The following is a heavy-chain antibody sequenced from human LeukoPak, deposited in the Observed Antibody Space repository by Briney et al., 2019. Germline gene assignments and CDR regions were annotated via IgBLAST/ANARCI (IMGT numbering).Heavy chain of an antibody. CDR2: ITGNSVRT. J-gene: IGHJ3*02. V-gene: IGHV3-23*01. Sequence: PGGSLRLSCAASGFTFNNYAMNWDRQAPGKGLEWVSGITGNSVRTYYADSVKGRFTISRDNSKNTLFLQMNSLRAEDTAIYYCAKPSREWLIYAFDIWGQGTVVTVSS. CDR1: GFTFNNYA. CDR3: AKPSREWLIYAFDI. D-gene: IGHD6-19*01.